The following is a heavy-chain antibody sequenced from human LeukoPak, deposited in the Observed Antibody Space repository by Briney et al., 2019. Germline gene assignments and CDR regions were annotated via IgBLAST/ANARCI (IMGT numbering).Heavy chain of an antibody. CDR2: IYTSGST. V-gene: IGHV4-4*07. CDR1: GGAISGYY. D-gene: IGHD4-17*01. Sequence: SETLSVTCAGTGGAISGYYWSWIRQPAGKGLEWIGRIYTSGSTNYNPSLKSRVTMSVDTSKNQFSLKLSSVTAADTAVYYCARDNAGDYVGSSFDYWGQGTLATVSS. CDR3: ARDNAGDYVGSSFDY. J-gene: IGHJ4*02.